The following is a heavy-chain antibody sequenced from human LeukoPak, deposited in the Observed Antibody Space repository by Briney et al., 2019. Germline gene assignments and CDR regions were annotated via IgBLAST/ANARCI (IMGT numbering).Heavy chain of an antibody. CDR1: GGSFSGYY. Sequence: SETLSLTCAVYGGSFSGYYWSWIRQPPGKGLEWIGEINHSGSTNYNLSLKSRVTISVDTSKNQFSLKLSSVTAADTAVYYCARGPRGGFDPWGQGTLVTVSS. V-gene: IGHV4-34*01. J-gene: IGHJ5*02. CDR2: INHSGST. CDR3: ARGPRGGFDP.